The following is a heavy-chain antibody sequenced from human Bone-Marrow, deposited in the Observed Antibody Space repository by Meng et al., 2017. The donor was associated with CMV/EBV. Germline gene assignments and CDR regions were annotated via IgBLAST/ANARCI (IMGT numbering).Heavy chain of an antibody. J-gene: IGHJ5*02. CDR1: GGSISSSSYY. CDR3: AIVVVIANWFDP. V-gene: IGHV4-39*07. Sequence: SETLSLTCTVSGGSISSSSYYWGWIRQPPGKGLEWIGSIYYSGSTYYNPSLKSRVTISVDTSKNQFSLKLSSVTAADTAVYYCAIVVVIANWFDPWGQGTLVTGSS. D-gene: IGHD3-22*01. CDR2: IYYSGST.